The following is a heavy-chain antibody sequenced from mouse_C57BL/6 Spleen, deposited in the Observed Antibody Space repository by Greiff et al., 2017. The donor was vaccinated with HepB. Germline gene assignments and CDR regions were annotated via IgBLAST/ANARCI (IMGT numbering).Heavy chain of an antibody. J-gene: IGHJ4*01. V-gene: IGHV7-3*01. CDR2: IRNKANGYTT. CDR1: GFTFTDYY. Sequence: EVQVVESGGGLVQPGGSLSLSCAASGFTFTDYYMSWVRQPPGKALEWLGFIRNKANGYTTEYSASVKGRFTISRDNSQSILYLQMNALRAEDSATYYCARYDGRGYAMDYWGQGTSVTVSS. CDR3: ARYDGRGYAMDY. D-gene: IGHD2-3*01.